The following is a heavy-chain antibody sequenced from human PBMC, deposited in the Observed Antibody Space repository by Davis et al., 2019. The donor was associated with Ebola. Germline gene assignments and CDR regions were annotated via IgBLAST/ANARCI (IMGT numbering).Heavy chain of an antibody. CDR1: GGTVSYYA. CDR2: IIPMFGVA. V-gene: IGHV1-69*10. Sequence: SVKVSCRASGGTVSYYAISWVRQAPGQGLEWMGGIIPMFGVANYAQKFQGRVTITADKSTSTAYMELSSLRSEDTAVYYCARESSRAFDYWGQGTLVTVSS. CDR3: ARESSRAFDY. D-gene: IGHD6-6*01. J-gene: IGHJ4*02.